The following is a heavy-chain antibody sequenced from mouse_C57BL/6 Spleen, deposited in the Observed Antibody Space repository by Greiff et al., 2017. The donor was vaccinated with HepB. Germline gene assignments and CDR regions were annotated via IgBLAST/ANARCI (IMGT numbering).Heavy chain of an antibody. J-gene: IGHJ2*01. CDR2: ISYSGST. CDR3: ARDPFGGYFDY. V-gene: IGHV3-1*01. CDR1: GYSITSGYD. Sequence: EVKLVESGPGMVKPSQSLSLTCTVTGYSITSGYDWHWIRHFPGNKLEWMGYISYSGSTNYNPSLKSRISITHDTSKNHFFLKLNSVTTEDTATYYCARDPFGGYFDYWGQGTTLTVSS.